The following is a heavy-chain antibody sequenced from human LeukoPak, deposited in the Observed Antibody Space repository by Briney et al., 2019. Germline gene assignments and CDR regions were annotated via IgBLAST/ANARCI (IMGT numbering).Heavy chain of an antibody. J-gene: IGHJ4*02. V-gene: IGHV3-48*01. CDR3: ARDFAREFTIDY. CDR2: ISSSSNII. CDR1: GFTFSNYN. D-gene: IGHD3-10*01. Sequence: GRSLRLSCAASGFTFSNYNMNWVRQPPGKGRQWVSYISSSSNIIYYADSVKGRFTISKDNAKNSLFLQMNSLIAQAPAFYYCARDFAREFTIDYWGQGTLVTVSS.